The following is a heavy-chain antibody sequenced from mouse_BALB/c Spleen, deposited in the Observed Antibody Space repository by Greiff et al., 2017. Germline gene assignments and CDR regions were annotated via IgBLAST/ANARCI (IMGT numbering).Heavy chain of an antibody. CDR2: IWAGGST. J-gene: IGHJ3*01. Sequence: VKLVESGPGLVAPSQSLSITCTVSGFSLTSYGVHWVRQPPGKGLEWLGVIWAGGSTNYNSALMSRLSISKDNSKSQVFLKMNSLQTDDTAMYYCARDLPPAWFAYWGQGTLVTVSA. CDR1: GFSLTSYG. V-gene: IGHV2-9*02. CDR3: ARDLPPAWFAY.